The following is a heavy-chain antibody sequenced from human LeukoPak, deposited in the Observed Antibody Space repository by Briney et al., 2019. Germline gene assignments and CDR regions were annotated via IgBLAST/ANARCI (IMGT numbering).Heavy chain of an antibody. V-gene: IGHV3-30*04. J-gene: IGHJ5*02. D-gene: IGHD2-21*01. Sequence: QPGGSLRLSCAASGFTFSSYAMHWVRQAPGKGLEWVAVISYDGSNKYYADSVKGRLTISRDNSKNTLNLLMNSLRVEDTAMYHCARDRGNIVVAQNAIRGWFDPWGQGTLVTVSS. CDR2: ISYDGSNK. CDR3: ARDRGNIVVAQNAIRGWFDP. CDR1: GFTFSSYA.